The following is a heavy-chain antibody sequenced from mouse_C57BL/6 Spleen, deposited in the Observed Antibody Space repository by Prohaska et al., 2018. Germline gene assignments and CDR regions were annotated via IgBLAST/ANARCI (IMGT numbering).Heavy chain of an antibody. CDR2: INPNNGGT. CDR3: ARPYYGSSYPYYFDY. J-gene: IGHJ2*01. Sequence: EVQLQQSGPELVKPGASVKMSCKASGYTFTDYNMHWVKQSHGKSLEWIGYINPNNGGTSYNQKFKGKATLTVNKSSSTAYMELRSLTSEDSAVYYCARPYYGSSYPYYFDYWGQGTTLTVSS. CDR1: GYTFTDYN. D-gene: IGHD1-1*01. V-gene: IGHV1-22*01.